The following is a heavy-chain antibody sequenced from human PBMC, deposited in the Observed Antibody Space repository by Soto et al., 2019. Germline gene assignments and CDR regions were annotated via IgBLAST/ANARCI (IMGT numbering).Heavy chain of an antibody. CDR1: GFTFGDYA. Sequence: GGSLRLSCTASGFTFGDYAMSWFRQAPGKGLEWVGFIRSKAYGGTTEYAASVKGRFTISRDDSKSIAYLQMNSLKTEDTAVYYCTSGDEGSWFDPWGQGTLVTVSS. CDR2: IRSKAYGGTT. J-gene: IGHJ5*02. V-gene: IGHV3-49*03. CDR3: TSGDEGSWFDP.